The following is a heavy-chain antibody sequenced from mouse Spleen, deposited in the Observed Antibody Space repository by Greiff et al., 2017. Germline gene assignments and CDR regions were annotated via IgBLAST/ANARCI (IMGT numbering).Heavy chain of an antibody. CDR1: GYAFSSSW. D-gene: IGHD1-1*01. Sequence: VQVVESGPELVKPGASVKISCKASGYAFSSSWMNWVKQRPGKGLEWIGRIYPGDGDTNYNGKFKGKATLTADKSSSTAYMQLSSLTSEDSAVYFCARRGGYYYGSFDYWGQGTTLTVSS. CDR3: ARRGGYYYGSFDY. CDR2: IYPGDGDT. J-gene: IGHJ2*01. V-gene: IGHV1-82*01.